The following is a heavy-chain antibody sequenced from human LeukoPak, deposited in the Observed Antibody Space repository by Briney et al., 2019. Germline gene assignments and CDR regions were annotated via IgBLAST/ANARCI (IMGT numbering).Heavy chain of an antibody. CDR1: GGSFSGYY. CDR3: ARLLRSGYSQTRYMKAFDI. Sequence: PSETLSLTCAVYGGSFSGYYWSWIRQPPGKGLDWIGEINHSGSTNYNPSLKSRVTISVDTSKNQFSLKLSSVTAADTAVYYCARLLRSGYSQTRYMKAFDIWGQGTMVTVSS. V-gene: IGHV4-34*01. D-gene: IGHD5-18*01. CDR2: INHSGST. J-gene: IGHJ3*02.